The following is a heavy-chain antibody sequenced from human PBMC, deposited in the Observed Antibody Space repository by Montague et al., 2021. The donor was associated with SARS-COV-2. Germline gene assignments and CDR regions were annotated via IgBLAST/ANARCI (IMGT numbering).Heavy chain of an antibody. D-gene: IGHD3-3*01. V-gene: IGHV4-59*08. CDR3: ARHPEGSAWSGLPNWFDP. J-gene: IGHJ5*01. CDR1: GGSVSSYY. Sequence: SETLSLTCTVSGGSVSSYYWSWIRQTPGKGLEWIGYIYYSGSTNYNPSLKTRVTISVDTSKNQFSLMLSSVTAADTAVYYCARHPEGSAWSGLPNWFDPWGQGTLVTASS. CDR2: IYYSGST.